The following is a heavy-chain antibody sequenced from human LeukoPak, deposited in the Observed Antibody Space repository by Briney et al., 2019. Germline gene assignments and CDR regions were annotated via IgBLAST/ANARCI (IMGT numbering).Heavy chain of an antibody. CDR3: AKCSMAHFDY. J-gene: IGHJ4*02. D-gene: IGHD2/OR15-2a*01. CDR2: ISGSGGST. Sequence: GGSLRLSCTASGFTFSSYGMSWVRQAPGKGLEWVSAISGSGGSTYYADSVKGRFTISRDNSKNTLYLQMNSLRAEDTAVYYCAKCSMAHFDYWGQGTLVTVSS. V-gene: IGHV3-23*01. CDR1: GFTFSSYG.